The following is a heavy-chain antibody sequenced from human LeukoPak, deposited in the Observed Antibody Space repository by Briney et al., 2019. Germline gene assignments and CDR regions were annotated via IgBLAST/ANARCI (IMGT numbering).Heavy chain of an antibody. CDR1: GFTFSSYE. CDR3: ARGAYCSSTSCPTGYYGMDV. D-gene: IGHD2-2*01. CDR2: XSSSGSTI. V-gene: IGHV3-48*03. Sequence: GGSLRLSCAASGFTFSSYEMNWVRQAPGKGLEXXXXXSSSGSTIYYADSVKGRFTISRDNAKNSLYLQMNSLRAEDTAVYYCARGAYCSSTSCPTGYYGMDVWGQGTTVTVSS. J-gene: IGHJ6*02.